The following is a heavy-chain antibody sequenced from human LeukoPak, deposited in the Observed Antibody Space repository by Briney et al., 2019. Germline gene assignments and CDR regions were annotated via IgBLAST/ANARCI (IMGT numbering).Heavy chain of an antibody. Sequence: SETLSLTCTVSGGSISSYYWSWIRQPPGKGLEWIGYIYYSGSTNYNPSLKSRVTISVDTSKNQFSLKLSSVTAADTAVYYCVMVANYYDSSGYRRDDYWGQGTLVTVSS. V-gene: IGHV4-59*08. CDR3: VMVANYYDSSGYRRDDY. CDR1: GGSISSYY. J-gene: IGHJ4*02. D-gene: IGHD3-22*01. CDR2: IYYSGST.